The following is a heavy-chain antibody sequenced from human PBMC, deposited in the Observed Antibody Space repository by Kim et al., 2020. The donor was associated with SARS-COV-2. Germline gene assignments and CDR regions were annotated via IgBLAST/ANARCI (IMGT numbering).Heavy chain of an antibody. CDR2: A. CDR3: ATMRANSGVGY. D-gene: IGHD1-26*01. V-gene: IGHV1-69*01. J-gene: IGHJ4*02. Sequence: ANYAKKFQGRVTITADESTSTAYMELSSLRSEDTAVYYCATMRANSGVGYWGQGTLVTVSS.